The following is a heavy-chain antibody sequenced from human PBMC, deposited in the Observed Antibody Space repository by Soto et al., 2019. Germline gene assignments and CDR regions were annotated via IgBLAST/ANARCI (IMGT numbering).Heavy chain of an antibody. D-gene: IGHD6-13*01. V-gene: IGHV3-23*01. CDR3: AKDPAAAGPPVDGFDY. CDR1: GFTFSSYA. J-gene: IGHJ4*02. CDR2: ISGSGGST. Sequence: GGSLRLSCAASGFTFSSYAMSWVRQAPGKGLEWVSAISGSGGSTYYTDSVKGRFTISRDNSKNTLYLQMNSLRAEDTAVYYCAKDPAAAGPPVDGFDYWGQGTLVTVSS.